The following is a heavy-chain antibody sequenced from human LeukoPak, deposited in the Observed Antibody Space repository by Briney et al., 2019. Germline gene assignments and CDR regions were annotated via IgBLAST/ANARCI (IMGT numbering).Heavy chain of an antibody. Sequence: GGSLRLSCAASGFTFSSYWMHWVRQAPGKGLVWVPRINSDGSSTNYADSVKGRFTISSATANNTLYLLMNRLRADDTAVYYCATFTERENYHYTANLWGQGTLVIVS. CDR1: GFTFSSYW. CDR2: INSDGSST. V-gene: IGHV3-74*01. J-gene: IGHJ4*02. CDR3: ATFTERENYHYTANL. D-gene: IGHD3-16*02.